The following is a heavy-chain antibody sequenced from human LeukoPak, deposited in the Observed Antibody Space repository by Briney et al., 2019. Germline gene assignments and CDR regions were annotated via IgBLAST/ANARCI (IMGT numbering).Heavy chain of an antibody. J-gene: IGHJ5*02. CDR3: ARFGSGSWGSWFDP. CDR2: IYHSGST. CDR1: GGSISSGGYS. Sequence: SQTLSLTCAVSGGSISSGGYSWSWIRQPPGKGLEWIVYIYHSGSTYYNPSLKSRVTISVDRSKNQFSLKLSSVTAADTAVYYCARFGSGSWGSWFDPWGQGTLVTVSS. D-gene: IGHD3-10*01. V-gene: IGHV4-30-2*01.